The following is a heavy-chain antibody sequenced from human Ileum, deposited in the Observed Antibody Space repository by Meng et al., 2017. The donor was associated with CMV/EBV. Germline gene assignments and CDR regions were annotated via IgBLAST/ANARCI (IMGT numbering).Heavy chain of an antibody. D-gene: IGHD3-22*01. CDR3: ARTTKARTSYYDTFDY. J-gene: IGHJ4*02. CDR2: VFWDDDK. Sequence: QITLKESGPTVVKPTQTLTLTCIFSGFSLTRGVGVGWIRQPPGKALEWLAAVFWDDDKHYSPSLKSRLSIIKDTSNNQVFLTMTNVDPVDTASYYCARTTKARTSYYDTFDYWGQGTLVTVSS. CDR1: GFSLTRGVG. V-gene: IGHV2-5*02.